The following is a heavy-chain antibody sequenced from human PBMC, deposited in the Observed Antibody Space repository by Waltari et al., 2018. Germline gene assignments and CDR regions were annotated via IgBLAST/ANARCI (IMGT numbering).Heavy chain of an antibody. CDR3: AKSLYSSYGMDV. J-gene: IGHJ6*02. Sequence: QVQLVQSGAEVKKPGSSVKVSCKASGGTFSSYAISWVRQAPGQGLEWMGRIIPIFVTANYAQKFQGRVTITADKSTSTAYMELSSLRSEDTAVYYCAKSLYSSYGMDVWGQGTTVTVSS. CDR1: GGTFSSYA. CDR2: IIPIFVTA. D-gene: IGHD6-19*01. V-gene: IGHV1-69*08.